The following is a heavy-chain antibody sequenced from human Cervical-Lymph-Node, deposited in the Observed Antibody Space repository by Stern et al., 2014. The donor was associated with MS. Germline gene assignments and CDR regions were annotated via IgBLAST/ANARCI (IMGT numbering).Heavy chain of an antibody. CDR2: IDWDDDK. CDR1: GFSLSTSGMC. V-gene: IGHV2-70*01. CDR3: ARNAVAGTLGGFDY. D-gene: IGHD6-19*01. Sequence: ESGPALVKPTQTLTLTCTFSGFSLSTSGMCVSWIRQPPGKALEWLALIDWDDDKYYSTSLKTRLTTSKDTSKNQVVLTMTNMDPVDTATYYCARNAVAGTLGGFDYWGQGTLVTVSS. J-gene: IGHJ4*02.